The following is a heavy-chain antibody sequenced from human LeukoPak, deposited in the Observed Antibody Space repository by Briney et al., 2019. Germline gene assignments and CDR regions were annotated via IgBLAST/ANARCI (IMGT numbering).Heavy chain of an antibody. D-gene: IGHD2-15*01. V-gene: IGHV4-59*01. CDR3: AISRMVVAAIIIDY. Sequence: PSETLSLTCTVSGGSISSYYWSWIRQPPGKGLDWIGYIYYSGSTNYNPSLKSRVTISVDTSKNQFSLKLSSVTAADTAVYYCAISRMVVAAIIIDYWGQGTPVTVSS. CDR1: GGSISSYY. J-gene: IGHJ4*02. CDR2: IYYSGST.